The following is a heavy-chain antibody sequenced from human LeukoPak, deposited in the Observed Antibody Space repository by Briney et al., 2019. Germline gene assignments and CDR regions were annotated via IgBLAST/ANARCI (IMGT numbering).Heavy chain of an antibody. D-gene: IGHD5-12*01. Sequence: GGSLRLSCAASGFTVSSNYMNWVRQAPGKGLEWVSVIYSGGSTYYADSVKGRFTISRDNSKNTLYLQMNSLRAEDTAVYYCARPMPGYSGYESWGQGTLVTVSS. V-gene: IGHV3-66*02. J-gene: IGHJ5*02. CDR3: ARPMPGYSGYES. CDR2: IYSGGST. CDR1: GFTVSSNY.